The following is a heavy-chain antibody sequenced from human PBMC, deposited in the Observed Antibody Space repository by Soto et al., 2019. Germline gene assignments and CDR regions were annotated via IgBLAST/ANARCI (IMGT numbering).Heavy chain of an antibody. D-gene: IGHD6-19*01. Sequence: QVQLQQWGAGLLKPSETLSLTCAVYGGSFSPYFWSWIRQPPGKGLEWIGEINHSGSSNYNPSLTQQATLSVDTSKNQVSLKLTSVTAADPAVYYCARLASGWQYYHFDFWGRGTQVTVSS. V-gene: IGHV4-34*01. CDR2: INHSGSS. J-gene: IGHJ2*01. CDR3: ARLASGWQYYHFDF. CDR1: GGSFSPYF.